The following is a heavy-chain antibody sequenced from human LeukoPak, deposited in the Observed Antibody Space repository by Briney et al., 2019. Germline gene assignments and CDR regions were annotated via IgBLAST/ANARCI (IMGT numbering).Heavy chain of an antibody. V-gene: IGHV4-59*08. CDR2: IYHNGGT. J-gene: IGHJ4*02. D-gene: IGHD6-19*01. Sequence: SGTLSLTCTVSGGFVRSNYWSWIRQPPGKGLEWIGYIYHNGGTNYNPSLQSRLTISVDTSKNQFSLKLSSVTAADTAVYYCARHLRAVAGGRYFDYWGQGTQVTVSS. CDR3: ARHLRAVAGGRYFDY. CDR1: GGFVRSNY.